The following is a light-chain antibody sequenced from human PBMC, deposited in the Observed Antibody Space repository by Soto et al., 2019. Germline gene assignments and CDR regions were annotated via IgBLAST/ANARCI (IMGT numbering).Light chain of an antibody. J-gene: IGKJ4*01. CDR2: GAS. CDR3: QQLIGYPLT. Sequence: DIQLTQSPSFLSASVGDRVTITCRASQDISDYLAWYQQRPGKAPKLLIYGASTLQSGVPSRFSGSGSGTESPLTISTLQPEDFAPNSCQQLIGYPLTSAGGPRVEI. V-gene: IGKV1-9*01. CDR1: QDISDY.